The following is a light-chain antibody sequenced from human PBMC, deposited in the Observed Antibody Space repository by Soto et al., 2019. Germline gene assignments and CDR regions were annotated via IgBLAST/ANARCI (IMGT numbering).Light chain of an antibody. CDR1: QTVTSY. J-gene: IGKJ1*01. CDR2: VAS. Sequence: DIQLTQSPSFLSASVGDRVTITCRASQTVTSYLNWYQQKPGKAPKLLIYVASTLQSGVPSRFSGSGSGTEFTLTISSLQPEDFATYFCHQSFSIPQTFGQGTKVDIK. CDR3: HQSFSIPQT. V-gene: IGKV1-39*01.